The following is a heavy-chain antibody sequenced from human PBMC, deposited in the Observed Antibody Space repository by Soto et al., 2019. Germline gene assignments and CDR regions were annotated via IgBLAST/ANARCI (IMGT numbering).Heavy chain of an antibody. CDR1: GFTFSSYA. J-gene: IGHJ5*02. D-gene: IGHD6-13*01. CDR3: ARDGSRGKNWFDP. CDR2: ISYDGSNK. Sequence: QVQLVESGGGVVQPGRSLRLSCAASGFTFSSYAMHWVRQAPGKGLEWVAVISYDGSNKYYADSVKGRFTISRDNSKNTLYLQMNSLRAEDTAVYYCARDGSRGKNWFDPWGQGTLVTVSS. V-gene: IGHV3-30-3*01.